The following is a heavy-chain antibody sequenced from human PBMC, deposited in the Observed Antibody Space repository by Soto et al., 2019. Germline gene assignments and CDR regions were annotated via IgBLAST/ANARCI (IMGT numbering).Heavy chain of an antibody. Sequence: QVQLVQSGAEVKKPGASVKVSCKASGYTFTSYGISWVRQAPGQGLEWMGWISAYNGNTNYAQKRQGKVTMTTDTPTSTAYMETRSLRSADTAVYYCARDVGYSATGDYWCQGTLVTVSS. J-gene: IGHJ4*02. V-gene: IGHV1-18*01. D-gene: IGHD5-12*01. CDR3: ARDVGYSATGDY. CDR1: GYTFTSYG. CDR2: ISAYNGNT.